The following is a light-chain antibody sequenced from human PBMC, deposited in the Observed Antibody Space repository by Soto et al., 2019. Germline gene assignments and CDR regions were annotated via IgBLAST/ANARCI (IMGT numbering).Light chain of an antibody. J-gene: IGKJ1*01. Sequence: EIVMTQSPSTLSVSPGERATLSCRASQSVSSNLAWYQQKPGQAPRLLIDGASTRATGIPARFSGSGSGTGFTLTISSLQSEDFALYYCQQYDNWPPWTFGQGTKVDIK. V-gene: IGKV3-15*01. CDR1: QSVSSN. CDR3: QQYDNWPPWT. CDR2: GAS.